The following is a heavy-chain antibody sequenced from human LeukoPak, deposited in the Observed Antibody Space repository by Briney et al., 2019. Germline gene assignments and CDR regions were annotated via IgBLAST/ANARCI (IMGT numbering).Heavy chain of an antibody. CDR3: ARLGGNWNSPGRDY. Sequence: PSETLSLTCSVSGGSINGYSWTWIRQPPGRGLEWVGHISYTGTTNYNPSLTTRVAISVDKSKNQFSLKLTSVTAADTGMYFCARLGGNWNSPGRDYWGQGTLVTVSS. V-gene: IGHV4-59*08. CDR1: GGSINGYS. CDR2: ISYTGTT. D-gene: IGHD3-10*01. J-gene: IGHJ4*02.